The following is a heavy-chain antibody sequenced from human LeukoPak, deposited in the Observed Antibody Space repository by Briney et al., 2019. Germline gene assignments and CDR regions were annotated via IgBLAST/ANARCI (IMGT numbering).Heavy chain of an antibody. V-gene: IGHV3-21*01. Sequence: PGGSLRLSCAASGFTFSSYSMNWVRQAPGKGLEWVSFISSSSTYIYYADSVKGRFTISRDNAKNSLYLQMNSLRAEDTAVYYCTRGWDYDILTGSDYWGQGTLVTGFS. D-gene: IGHD3-9*01. J-gene: IGHJ4*02. CDR3: TRGWDYDILTGSDY. CDR1: GFTFSSYS. CDR2: ISSSSTYI.